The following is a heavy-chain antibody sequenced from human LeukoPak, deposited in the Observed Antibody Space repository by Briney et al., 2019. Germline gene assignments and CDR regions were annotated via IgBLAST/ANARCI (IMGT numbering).Heavy chain of an antibody. V-gene: IGHV3-48*03. Sequence: GGSLRLSCAASGFTFSSYEMNWVRQAPGKGLEWVPYITTSGSTIYYADSVKGRFTISRDNAKNALYLQMNSLRAEDTAVYYCARLTAMVDFDCWGQGTLVTVSS. J-gene: IGHJ4*02. CDR3: ARLTAMVDFDC. CDR2: ITTSGSTI. CDR1: GFTFSSYE. D-gene: IGHD5-18*01.